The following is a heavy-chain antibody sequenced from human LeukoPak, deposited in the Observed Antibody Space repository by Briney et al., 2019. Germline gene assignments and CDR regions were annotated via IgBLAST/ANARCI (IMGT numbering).Heavy chain of an antibody. CDR2: IIPIFGTA. CDR3: ASGGYYDILTGYYPNYYYMDV. D-gene: IGHD3-9*01. Sequence: SVKVSCKASGGTFSSYAISWVRQAPGQGLEWMGGIIPIFGTANYAQKFQGRVTITADESTSTAYMELSSLRSEDTAVYYCASGGYYDILTGYYPNYYYMDVWGKGTTVTVSS. CDR1: GGTFSSYA. J-gene: IGHJ6*03. V-gene: IGHV1-69*13.